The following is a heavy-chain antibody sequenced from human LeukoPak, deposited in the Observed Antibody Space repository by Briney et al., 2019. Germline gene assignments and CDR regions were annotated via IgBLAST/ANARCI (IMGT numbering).Heavy chain of an antibody. CDR3: AGGSSSSPWGSWFDP. CDR2: ISAYNGNT. D-gene: IGHD6-13*01. V-gene: IGHV1-18*01. Sequence: ASVKVSCKASGYTFTSYGFNWVRQAPGKGLEWMGWISAYNGNTNSAQNLQGRVTMTTDTSTSTAYMELRSLRSDDTAVYYCAGGSSSSPWGSWFDPWGQGTLVTVSS. CDR1: GYTFTSYG. J-gene: IGHJ5*02.